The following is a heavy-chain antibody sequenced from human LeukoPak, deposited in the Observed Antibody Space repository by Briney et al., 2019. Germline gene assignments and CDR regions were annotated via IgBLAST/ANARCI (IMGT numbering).Heavy chain of an antibody. V-gene: IGHV4-61*01. CDR1: GGSVSSGRYY. CDR3: AREGPMGDIDY. D-gene: IGHD3-16*01. CDR2: IYYSGTI. J-gene: IGHJ4*02. Sequence: SETLSLTCTVSGGSVSSGRYYWGWIRQPPGKGLGWIGYIYYSGTINYNPSLKSRVTISVDTSKNQFTLKLSSVTAADTAVYYCAREGPMGDIDYWGQGTPVTVSS.